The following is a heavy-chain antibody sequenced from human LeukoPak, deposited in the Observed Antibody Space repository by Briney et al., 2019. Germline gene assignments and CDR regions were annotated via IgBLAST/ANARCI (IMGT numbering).Heavy chain of an antibody. CDR1: GFTFSSYW. CDR3: AKTQRWPHPPFRNYFDY. Sequence: GGSLRLSCAASGFTFSSYWMSWVRQAPGKGLEWVANIKQDGSEKYYVDSVKGRFTISRDNSKNTLYLQMNSLRAEDTAVYYCAKTQRWPHPPFRNYFDYWGQGTLVTVSS. CDR2: IKQDGSEK. D-gene: IGHD4-23*01. J-gene: IGHJ4*02. V-gene: IGHV3-7*03.